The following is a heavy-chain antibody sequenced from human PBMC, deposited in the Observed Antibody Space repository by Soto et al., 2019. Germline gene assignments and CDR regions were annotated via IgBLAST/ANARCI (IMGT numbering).Heavy chain of an antibody. CDR1: SGSITSSNW. V-gene: IGHV4-4*02. Sequence: QVQLQESGPGLVKPSGTLSLTCAVSSGSITSSNWWSWVRQPPGKGLEWIGEVSHSGSTNYIPSLKIRVTISVDKSRNQFSLRLNSVTAADTAVYYCARNRYGGYDFDFWGQGTLVTVSS. CDR2: VSHSGST. D-gene: IGHD5-12*01. J-gene: IGHJ4*02. CDR3: ARNRYGGYDFDF.